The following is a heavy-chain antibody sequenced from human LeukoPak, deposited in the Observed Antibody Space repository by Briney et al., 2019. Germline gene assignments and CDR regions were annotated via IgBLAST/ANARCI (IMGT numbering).Heavy chain of an antibody. Sequence: GGSLRLSCATSGFTFSNYEMNWVRQAPGKGLEWVSYITTSGGIKSYADSVKGRFTISRDNAKNSVYLQINSLRAEDTAVYYCARGGGYSSGLDYWGQGTLVTVSS. V-gene: IGHV3-48*03. J-gene: IGHJ4*02. CDR2: ITTSGGIK. CDR3: ARGGGYSSGLDY. D-gene: IGHD6-19*01. CDR1: GFTFSNYE.